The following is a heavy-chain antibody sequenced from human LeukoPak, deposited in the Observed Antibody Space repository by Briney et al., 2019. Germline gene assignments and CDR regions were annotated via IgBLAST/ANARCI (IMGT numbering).Heavy chain of an antibody. V-gene: IGHV1-2*06. CDR3: ARDRYSGYDNWFDP. CDR2: INPNSGGT. CDR1: GYTFTGYY. Sequence: ASVKVSCKASGYTFTGYYMHWVRQAPGQGLEWMGRINPNSGGTNYAQKFQGRVTMTRDTSISTAYMELSSLRSDDTAVYYCARDRYSGYDNWFDPWGQGTLVTVSS. D-gene: IGHD5-12*01. J-gene: IGHJ5*02.